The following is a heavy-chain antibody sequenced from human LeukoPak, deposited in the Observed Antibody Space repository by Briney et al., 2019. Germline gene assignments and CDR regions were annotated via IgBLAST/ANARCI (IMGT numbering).Heavy chain of an antibody. CDR3: ARLSGSYLDY. CDR2: IWYDGSKK. V-gene: IGHV3-33*01. D-gene: IGHD1-26*01. CDR1: GFTFSNDG. Sequence: GGSLRLSCTASGFTFSNDGMHWVRQAPGKGLEWVALIWYDGSKKYYADSVKGRFTISRDSSKNTLYLQMNSLRVEDTAVYYCARLSGSYLDYWGQGTLVTVSS. J-gene: IGHJ4*02.